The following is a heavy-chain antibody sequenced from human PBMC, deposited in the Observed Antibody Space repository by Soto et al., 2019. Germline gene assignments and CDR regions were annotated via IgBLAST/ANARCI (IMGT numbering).Heavy chain of an antibody. CDR2: INAGGTSI. Sequence: EVQLVESGGTLVQPGGSLRLSCVGSGFSFSSYWVHWVRQPPGKGLEWVSRINAGGTSISYADSVKGRFTISRDNANTTLYLQVDGRGVDDAAVYYCARAGSYRFDYWGLGTLVTVSS. CDR1: GFSFSSYW. V-gene: IGHV3-74*01. D-gene: IGHD3-10*01. CDR3: ARAGSYRFDY. J-gene: IGHJ4*02.